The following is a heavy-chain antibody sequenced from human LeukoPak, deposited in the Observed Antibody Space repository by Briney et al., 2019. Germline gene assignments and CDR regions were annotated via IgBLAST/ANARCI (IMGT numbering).Heavy chain of an antibody. CDR3: ARKSGYSTNGVCYHYFDY. J-gene: IGHJ4*02. V-gene: IGHV1-69*02. CDR1: GGTFSSYT. CDR2: IIPILGIA. D-gene: IGHD2-8*01. Sequence: ASVKVFCKASGGTFSSYTIIWVRQAPGQGLECMGSIIPILGIANYAQKYQGRVTITAEKSTSTAYMKLSSLRTENTAVYYCARKSGYSTNGVCYHYFDYWRQGTLVIVPS.